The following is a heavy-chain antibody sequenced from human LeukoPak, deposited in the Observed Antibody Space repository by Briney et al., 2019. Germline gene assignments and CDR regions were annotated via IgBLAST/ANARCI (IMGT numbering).Heavy chain of an antibody. J-gene: IGHJ6*02. CDR1: GFTLSTNA. V-gene: IGHV3-53*01. D-gene: IGHD3-16*01. Sequence: GGSLRLSCLTSGFTLSTNAMSWVRQAPGKGLEWVSVIYGGGNIYYADSVKGRFTISRDNAKNSLYLQMSNLRAEDTAVYFCARGGGLDVWGQGATVTVSS. CDR3: ARGGGLDV. CDR2: IYGGGNI.